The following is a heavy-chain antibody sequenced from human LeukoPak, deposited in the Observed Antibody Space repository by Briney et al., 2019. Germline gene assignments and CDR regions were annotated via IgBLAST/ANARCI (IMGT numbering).Heavy chain of an antibody. D-gene: IGHD3-3*01. CDR1: GGSFSGYY. J-gene: IGHJ5*02. CDR3: ARGALRSLEWLLKFDP. CDR2: INHSGST. Sequence: SETLSLTCAVYGGSFSGYYWSWIRQPPGKGLEWIGEINHSGSTNYNPSLKSRVTISVDTSKNQFSLKLSSVTAADTAVYYCARGALRSLEWLLKFDPWGQGTLVTVSS. V-gene: IGHV4-34*01.